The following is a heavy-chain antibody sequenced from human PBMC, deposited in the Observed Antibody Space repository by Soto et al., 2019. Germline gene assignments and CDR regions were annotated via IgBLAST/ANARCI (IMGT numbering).Heavy chain of an antibody. CDR1: GFTFRSYV. D-gene: IGHD3-16*01. J-gene: IGHJ4*02. Sequence: QVQLVESGGGVVQPGTSLRLSCVGSGFTFRSYVIHWVHQAPGKGLEWVALTSYDGSNNFYGDSVKGRFTISRDNSRNTVELQMDSLRLEDTALYYCARWGTTGGLDVWGQGTLVSVFS. CDR2: TSYDGSNN. V-gene: IGHV3-33*05. CDR3: ARWGTTGGLDV.